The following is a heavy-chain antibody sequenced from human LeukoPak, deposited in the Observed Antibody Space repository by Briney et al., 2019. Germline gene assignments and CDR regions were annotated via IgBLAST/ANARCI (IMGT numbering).Heavy chain of an antibody. Sequence: PGGSLRLSCAASGFTLSSYWMHWVRQAPGKGLVWVSRINSDGSSTSYADSVKGRFTISRDNAKNTLYLQMNSLRAEDTAVYYCARVAPYYYYYGMDVWGQGTTVTVSS. CDR3: ARVAPYYYYYGMDV. V-gene: IGHV3-74*01. D-gene: IGHD5-12*01. CDR1: GFTLSSYW. J-gene: IGHJ6*02. CDR2: INSDGSST.